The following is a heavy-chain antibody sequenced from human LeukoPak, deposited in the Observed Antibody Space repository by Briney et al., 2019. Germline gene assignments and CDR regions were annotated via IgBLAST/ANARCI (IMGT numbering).Heavy chain of an antibody. CDR3: AKDISTNYDSSGSFDY. V-gene: IGHV3-9*01. CDR2: ISWNSGSI. D-gene: IGHD3-22*01. CDR1: GFTFDDYA. Sequence: PGRSLRLSCAASGFTFDDYAMHWVRQAPGKGLEWVSGISWNSGSIGYADSVKGRFTISRDNAKNSLYLQMNSLRAEDTTLYYCAKDISTNYDSSGSFDYWGQGTLVTVSS. J-gene: IGHJ4*02.